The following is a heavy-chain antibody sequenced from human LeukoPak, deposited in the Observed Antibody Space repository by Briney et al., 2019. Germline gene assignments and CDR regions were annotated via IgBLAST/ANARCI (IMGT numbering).Heavy chain of an antibody. Sequence: GGTLRLSCAASGFTFNNYGMSWVRQAPGKGLEWVSSISASGGDTYYADSVKGRFTISRDNAKNSLYLQLNSLRAEDTAMYYCARGPGDWGQGTLVTVSS. CDR2: ISASGGDT. CDR3: ARGPGD. J-gene: IGHJ4*02. V-gene: IGHV3-23*01. CDR1: GFTFNNYG.